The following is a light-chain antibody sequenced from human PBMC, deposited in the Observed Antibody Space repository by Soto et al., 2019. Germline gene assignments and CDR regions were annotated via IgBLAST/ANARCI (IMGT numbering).Light chain of an antibody. V-gene: IGKV3-11*02. Sequence: EMVLTQSPATLSLSPGDRATLSCRASQSVGRYLAWYQQRPGQAPRLLIYDSSNRVTGIPARFSGNGSGRDFTLTISSLEPEDFAIYYCQQANSFPLTFGGGTKVEIK. J-gene: IGKJ4*01. CDR2: DSS. CDR1: QSVGRY. CDR3: QQANSFPLT.